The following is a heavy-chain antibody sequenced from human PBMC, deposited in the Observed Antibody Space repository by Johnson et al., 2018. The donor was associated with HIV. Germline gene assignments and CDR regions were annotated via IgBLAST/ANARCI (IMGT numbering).Heavy chain of an antibody. CDR2: ISYDGSNK. D-gene: IGHD3-16*01. CDR1: GFTFSRYG. CDR3: ARGSRYTFDNDDVHLLHAFDI. J-gene: IGHJ3*02. V-gene: IGHV3-30*03. Sequence: QVQLVESGGGVVQPGRSPRLSCAASGFTFSRYGIHWVRQAPGKGLEWVAVISYDGSNKYYADSVKGRITISRDNSKYTVYLQMNSLRVEDTAVYYCARGSRYTFDNDDVHLLHAFDIWGQGTMVTVSS.